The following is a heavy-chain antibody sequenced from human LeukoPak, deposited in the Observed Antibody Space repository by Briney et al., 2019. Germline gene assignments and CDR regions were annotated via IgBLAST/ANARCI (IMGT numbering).Heavy chain of an antibody. CDR2: IYHSRTT. V-gene: IGHV4-30-4*01. Sequence: PSQTLSLTCTVSGGSISSGDYYWNWIRQPPGKGLEWIGYIYHSRTTYYNPSLNSRVIISVNTSKNQFSLKLSSVTAADTAVYYCVSRMLRGVTCYFDYWGQGTLVTVSS. J-gene: IGHJ4*02. CDR3: VSRMLRGVTCYFDY. CDR1: GGSISSGDYY. D-gene: IGHD3-10*01.